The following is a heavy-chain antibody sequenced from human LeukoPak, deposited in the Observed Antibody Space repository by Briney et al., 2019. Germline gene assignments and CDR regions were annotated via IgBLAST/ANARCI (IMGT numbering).Heavy chain of an antibody. CDR2: ISPCGTYI. CDR3: ARGLDYSYDSGN. V-gene: IGHV3-21*01. CDR1: AVTFRTYS. J-gene: IGHJ4*02. Sequence: PGGSLTLSCAASAVTFRTYSMNWVRQTPGKGLEWVSSISPCGTYIYYADLVKGRFTISRDNAKNSLSLHMNSLRVDDTALYYCARGLDYSYDSGNWGQGTLVTVSS. D-gene: IGHD4-11*01.